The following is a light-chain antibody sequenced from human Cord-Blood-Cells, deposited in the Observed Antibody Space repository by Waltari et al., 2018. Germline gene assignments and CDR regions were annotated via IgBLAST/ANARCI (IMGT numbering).Light chain of an antibody. CDR3: QQSYSTPYT. CDR2: AAS. V-gene: IGKV1-39*01. Sequence: DIQMTQSPSSLSASVGDRVTITCRASQSIRSYLNWYQQKPGKAPKLLIYAASSLQSGVPSRFSGSGSGTDFTLTISSLQHEDFATYYCQQSYSTPYTFGQGTKLEIK. CDR1: QSIRSY. J-gene: IGKJ2*01.